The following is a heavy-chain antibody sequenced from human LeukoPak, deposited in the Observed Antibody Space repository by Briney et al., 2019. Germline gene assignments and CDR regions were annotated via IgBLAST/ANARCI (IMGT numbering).Heavy chain of an antibody. V-gene: IGHV3-30*02. D-gene: IGHD3-10*02. Sequence: GGSLRLSCAASGFTFSSYGMHWVRQAPGKGLEWVAFIRYDGSNEYYVDSVKGRFTISRDNSKNTLYLQMNSLRTEDTAVYYCAKARTDMFSLSWFDYWGQGTLVTVSS. CDR3: AKARTDMFSLSWFDY. CDR1: GFTFSSYG. J-gene: IGHJ4*02. CDR2: IRYDGSNE.